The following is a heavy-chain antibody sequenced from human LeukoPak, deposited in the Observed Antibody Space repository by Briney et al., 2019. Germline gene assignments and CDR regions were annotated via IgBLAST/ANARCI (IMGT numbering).Heavy chain of an antibody. CDR3: ARDVYYDSSGYYNLDY. J-gene: IGHJ4*02. CDR1: GYTLTELS. Sequence: ASVKVSCKVSGYTLTELSMHWVRQAPGKGLEWMGGFDPEDGETIYAQKFQGRVTMTEDTSTDTAYMELSSLRSEDTAVYYCARDVYYDSSGYYNLDYWGQGTLVTVSS. CDR2: FDPEDGET. D-gene: IGHD3-22*01. V-gene: IGHV1-24*01.